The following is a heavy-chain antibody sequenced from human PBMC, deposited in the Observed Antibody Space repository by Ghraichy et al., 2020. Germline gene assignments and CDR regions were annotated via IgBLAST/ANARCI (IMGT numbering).Heavy chain of an antibody. V-gene: IGHV3-48*02. CDR3: ARGSDFYDATPPGPDY. CDR1: GFTFSYYS. Sequence: GESLNISCAASGFTFSYYSMHCVRQAPGKVPEFVSYISSSSTTTYYADSVEGRFTISRDNAKSSLYLQMNSLRDEDTAFYYCARGSDFYDATPPGPDYWGQGTLVTVSS. J-gene: IGHJ4*02. CDR2: ISSSSTTT. D-gene: IGHD2-15*01.